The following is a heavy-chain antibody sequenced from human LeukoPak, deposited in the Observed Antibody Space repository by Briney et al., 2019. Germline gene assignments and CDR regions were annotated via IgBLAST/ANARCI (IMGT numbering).Heavy chain of an antibody. V-gene: IGHV4-59*01. J-gene: IGHJ6*02. CDR1: GGSISSYY. Sequence: SETLSLTCTVSGGSISSYYWSWIRQPPGKGLEWIGYIYYGGSTNYNPSLKSRVTISVDTSKNQFSLKLSSVTAADTAVYYCARVDPEHYYYYGMDVWGQGTTVTVSS. CDR2: IYYGGST. CDR3: ARVDPEHYYYYGMDV.